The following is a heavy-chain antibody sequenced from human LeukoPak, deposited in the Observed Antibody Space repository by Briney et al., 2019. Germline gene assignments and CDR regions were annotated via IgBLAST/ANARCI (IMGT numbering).Heavy chain of an antibody. Sequence: GKSLRLSCAASGFTFSKYGMHWVRQAPGKGPEWVAVIWDTGKNKNYADSVKGRFTVSRDNSKNTLYLQMSSLRAEDTAVYYCARDRGSDDPIDYWGQGTPVTVSS. CDR2: IWDTGKNK. CDR3: ARDRGSDDPIDY. J-gene: IGHJ4*02. D-gene: IGHD2-15*01. V-gene: IGHV3-33*01. CDR1: GFTFSKYG.